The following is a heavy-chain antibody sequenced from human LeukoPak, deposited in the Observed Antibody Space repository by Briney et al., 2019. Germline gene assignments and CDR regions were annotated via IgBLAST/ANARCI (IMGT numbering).Heavy chain of an antibody. CDR2: IYSGGST. V-gene: IGHV3-53*01. J-gene: IGHJ3*02. CDR3: ARDGGIAARPGAFDI. D-gene: IGHD6-6*01. Sequence: GGSLRLSCAASGFTVSSNYMSWVRQAPGKGLEWVSVIYSGGSTYYADSVKGRFTISRDNSKNTLYLQMSSLRAEDTAVYYCARDGGIAARPGAFDIWGQGTMVTVSS. CDR1: GFTVSSNY.